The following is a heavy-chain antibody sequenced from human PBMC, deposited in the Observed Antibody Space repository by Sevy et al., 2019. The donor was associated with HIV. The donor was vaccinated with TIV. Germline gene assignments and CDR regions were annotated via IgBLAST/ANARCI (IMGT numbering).Heavy chain of an antibody. J-gene: IGHJ4*02. V-gene: IGHV3-48*01. CDR2: INSRSSTI. D-gene: IGHD2-8*02. CDR1: GFTFSTNS. Sequence: GGSLRLYCVASGFTFSTNSMNWVRQAPGKGQEWVSYINSRSSTIHYADSVKGRFTIFRDNAQNSLYLQMNSLRGEDTAVYYCARGPSFLVVSDAPVDYWGQGTLVTVSS. CDR3: ARGPSFLVVSDAPVDY.